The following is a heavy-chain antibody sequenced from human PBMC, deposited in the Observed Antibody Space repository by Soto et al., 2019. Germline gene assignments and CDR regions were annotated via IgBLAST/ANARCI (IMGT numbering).Heavy chain of an antibody. Sequence: SETLSLTCTVSGGSISSGGYYWSWIRQHPGKGLEWIGYIYYSGSTYYNPSLKSRVTISVDTSKNQFSLKLSSVTAADTAVYYCAREGDSSSWYPDAFDIWGQGTMVTVSS. CDR3: AREGDSSSWYPDAFDI. V-gene: IGHV4-31*03. CDR2: IYYSGST. CDR1: GGSISSGGYY. J-gene: IGHJ3*02. D-gene: IGHD6-13*01.